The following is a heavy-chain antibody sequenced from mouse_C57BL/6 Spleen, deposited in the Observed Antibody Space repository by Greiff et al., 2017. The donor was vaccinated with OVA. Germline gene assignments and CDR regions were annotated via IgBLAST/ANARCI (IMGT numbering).Heavy chain of an antibody. J-gene: IGHJ4*01. CDR2: INPNNGGT. Sequence: EVQLQQSGPELVKPGASVKISCKASGYTFTDYYMNWVKQSHGKSLEWIGDINPNNGGTSYNQKFKGKATLTVDKSSSTAYMELRSLTSEDSAVYYCARSGGYAMDYWGQGTSLTVSS. V-gene: IGHV1-26*01. CDR1: GYTFTDYY. CDR3: ARSGGYAMDY.